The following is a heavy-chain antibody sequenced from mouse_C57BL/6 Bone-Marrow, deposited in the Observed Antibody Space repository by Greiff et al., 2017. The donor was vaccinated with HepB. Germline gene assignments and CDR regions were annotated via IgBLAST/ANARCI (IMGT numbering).Heavy chain of an antibody. D-gene: IGHD2-4*01. J-gene: IGHJ4*01. Sequence: EVQRVESGEGLVKPGGSLKLSCAASGFTFSSYAMSWVRQTPEQRLEWVAYISSGGDYIYYADTVKGRFTISRDNARNTLYLQMSSLKSEDTAMYYCTREGGIYEYDDGYAMDYWGQGTSVTVSS. CDR2: ISSGGDYI. CDR3: TREGGIYEYDDGYAMDY. V-gene: IGHV5-9-1*02. CDR1: GFTFSSYA.